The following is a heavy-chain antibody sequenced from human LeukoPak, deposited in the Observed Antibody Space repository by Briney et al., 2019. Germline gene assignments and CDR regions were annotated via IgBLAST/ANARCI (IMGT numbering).Heavy chain of an antibody. CDR3: ARDYYDSSSLRAFDI. V-gene: IGHV1-18*01. Sequence: ASVKVSCRASGYTFTSYGISWVRQAPGQGLEWMGWISAYNGNTNYAQKLQGRVTMSTDTSTSTAYMELSSLRSEDTAVYYCARDYYDSSSLRAFDIWGQGTMVTVSS. J-gene: IGHJ3*02. CDR1: GYTFTSYG. D-gene: IGHD3-22*01. CDR2: ISAYNGNT.